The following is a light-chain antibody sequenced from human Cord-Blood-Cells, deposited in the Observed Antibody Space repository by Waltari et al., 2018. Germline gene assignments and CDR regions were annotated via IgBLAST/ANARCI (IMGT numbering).Light chain of an antibody. CDR2: AGR. CDR1: SSDVGSYHR. V-gene: IGLV2-23*01. Sequence: QSALTQPASVPGSPGQWITISCTGTSSDVGSYHRVSWYQQDPGKAPKPMIYAGRKRPSGVSTRFSGSNSGNTASLTISGRQADDEADYYCCSYAGSSTVVFGGGTKLTVL. J-gene: IGLJ2*01. CDR3: CSYAGSSTVV.